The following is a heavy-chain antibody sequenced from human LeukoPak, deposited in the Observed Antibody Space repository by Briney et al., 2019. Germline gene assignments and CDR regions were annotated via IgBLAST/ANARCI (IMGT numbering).Heavy chain of an antibody. D-gene: IGHD4-11*01. CDR1: GFTFSSYA. V-gene: IGHV3-23*01. Sequence: GGSLRLSCTASGFTFSSYAMNWVRQAPGKGLEWVSGIGAGGTFTYYADSVKGRFTIFRDNSRNTLYLQMNSLRADDTAVYYCTKDLDYTTYGYYLDYWGQGTLVTVSS. J-gene: IGHJ4*02. CDR3: TKDLDYTTYGYYLDY. CDR2: IGAGGTFT.